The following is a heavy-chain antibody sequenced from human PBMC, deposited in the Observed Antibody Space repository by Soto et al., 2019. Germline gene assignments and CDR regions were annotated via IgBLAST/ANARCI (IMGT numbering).Heavy chain of an antibody. V-gene: IGHV3-33*01. D-gene: IGHD4-17*01. J-gene: IGHJ4*02. Sequence: QVQLVESGGGVVQPGRSLRLSCAASGFTFSSYGMHWVRQAPGKGLEWVAVIWYDGSNKYYADSVKGRFTISRDNSKNTMYMQMNSLRGEDTAVYYCARDHSTVWGQGTLVTVSS. CDR1: GFTFSSYG. CDR3: ARDHSTV. CDR2: IWYDGSNK.